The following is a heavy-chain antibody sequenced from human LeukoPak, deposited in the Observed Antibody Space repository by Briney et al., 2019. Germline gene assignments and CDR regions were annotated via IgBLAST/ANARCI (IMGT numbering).Heavy chain of an antibody. V-gene: IGHV3-74*01. J-gene: IGHJ4*02. CDR3: AVGDNPGALDY. D-gene: IGHD1-14*01. CDR1: GFTFSNYW. Sequence: GGSLRLSCAASGFTFSNYWMHWVRQAPGKGLVWVSRISNDASSTTYADSVKGRFTISRDNTKNTLYLQMDSLRAEDTAVYYCAVGDNPGALDYWGQGTLVTVSS. CDR2: ISNDASST.